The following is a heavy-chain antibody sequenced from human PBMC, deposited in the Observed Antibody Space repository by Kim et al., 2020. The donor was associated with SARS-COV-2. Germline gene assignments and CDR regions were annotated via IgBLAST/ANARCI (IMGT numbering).Heavy chain of an antibody. CDR2: INSDGSST. J-gene: IGHJ4*02. CDR3: ARVGYSYGIKYYFDY. CDR1: GFTFSSYW. D-gene: IGHD5-18*01. V-gene: IGHV3-74*01. Sequence: GGSLRLSCAASGFTFSSYWMHWVRQAPGKGLVWVSRINSDGSSTSYADSVKGRFTISRDNAKNTLYLQMNSLRAEDTAVYYCARVGYSYGIKYYFDYWGQGTLVTVSS.